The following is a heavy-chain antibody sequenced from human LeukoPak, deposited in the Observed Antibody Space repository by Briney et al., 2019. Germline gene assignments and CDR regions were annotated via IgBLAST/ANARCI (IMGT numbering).Heavy chain of an antibody. V-gene: IGHV3-23*01. CDR2: ISGSGGST. CDR1: GFTFSRNG. D-gene: IGHD3-10*02. CDR3: AELGITMIGGV. J-gene: IGHJ6*04. Sequence: GGSLRLSCAASGFTFSRNGMTWVRQAPGKGLEWVSAISGSGGSTYYADSVKGRFTISRDNSKNSLYLQMNSLRAEDTAVYYCAELGITMIGGVWGKGTTVTISS.